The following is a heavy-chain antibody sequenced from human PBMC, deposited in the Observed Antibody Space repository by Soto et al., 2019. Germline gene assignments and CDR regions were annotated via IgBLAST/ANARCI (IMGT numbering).Heavy chain of an antibody. J-gene: IGHJ4*02. CDR3: AKDRQPDDLWPFDS. CDR1: GFTFRTYA. D-gene: IGHD1-1*01. CDR2: IVGNGDE. Sequence: GGSVRLSCAASGFTFRTYAMSWVRQAPGKGLEWVAGIVGNGDEYYADTVRGRFTISRDNSNNILYLQMYSLRAEDTAVYYCAKDRQPDDLWPFDSWGQGSQVTVSA. V-gene: IGHV3-23*01.